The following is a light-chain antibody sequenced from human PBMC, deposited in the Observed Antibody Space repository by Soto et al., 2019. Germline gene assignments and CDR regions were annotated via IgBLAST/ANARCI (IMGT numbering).Light chain of an antibody. V-gene: IGLV2-8*01. CDR2: EVS. Sequence: QSVLTQPPSASGSPGQSVTISCTGTSSDVGGYNYVSWYQQHPGKAPKLMIYEVSKRPSGVPDRFSGSKAGNTASLTVSGLQAEDEADYYCGSDAGSNKVFGGGTKGTVL. CDR1: SSDVGGYNY. CDR3: GSDAGSNKV. J-gene: IGLJ2*01.